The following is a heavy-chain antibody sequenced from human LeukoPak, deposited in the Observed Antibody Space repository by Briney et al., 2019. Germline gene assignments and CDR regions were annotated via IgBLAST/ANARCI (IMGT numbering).Heavy chain of an antibody. CDR1: GFTFSSYW. V-gene: IGHV3-74*01. D-gene: IGHD6-25*01. CDR3: ARRSAAKDAFDI. J-gene: IGHJ3*02. Sequence: PAGSLRLSCAASGFTFSSYWMHWVRQAPGKGLVWVSRINSDGGSTSYTDSVKGRFTISRDNAKNTLYLQMNSLRAEDTAVYYCARRSAAKDAFDIWGQGTKVTVSS. CDR2: INSDGGST.